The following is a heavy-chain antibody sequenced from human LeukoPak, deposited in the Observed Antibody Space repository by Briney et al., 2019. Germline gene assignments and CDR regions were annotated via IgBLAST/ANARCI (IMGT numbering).Heavy chain of an antibody. CDR2: IYYSGST. J-gene: IGHJ4*02. D-gene: IGHD3-10*01. CDR1: GGSISSSSYY. V-gene: IGHV4-39*01. CDR3: ARQHGVRVSLWFGELSFDY. Sequence: SETLSLTCTVSGGSISSSSYYWGWIRQPPGKGLEWIGSIYYSGSTYYNPSLKSRVTISVDTSKNQFSLKLSSVTAADTAVYYCARQHGVRVSLWFGELSFDYWGQGTLVTVSS.